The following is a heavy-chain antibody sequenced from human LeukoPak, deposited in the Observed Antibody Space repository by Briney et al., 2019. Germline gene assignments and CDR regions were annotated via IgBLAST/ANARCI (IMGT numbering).Heavy chain of an antibody. Sequence: GGSLRLSCAASGFTFSSYSMNWVRQAPGKGLEWVSSISSSSSYIYYADSVKGRFTISRDNAKNSLYLQMNSLRAVDTAVYYCARVLRSRADAFNIWGQGTMVTVSS. V-gene: IGHV3-21*01. J-gene: IGHJ3*02. CDR2: ISSSSSYI. CDR1: GFTFSSYS. D-gene: IGHD2-2*01. CDR3: ARVLRSRADAFNI.